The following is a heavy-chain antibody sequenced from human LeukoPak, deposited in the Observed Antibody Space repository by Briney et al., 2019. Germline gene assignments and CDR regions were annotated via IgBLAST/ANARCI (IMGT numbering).Heavy chain of an antibody. CDR3: AKVMYYYDSSGAIYAFDI. CDR1: GFTFSSYA. Sequence: GGSLRLSCAASGFTFSSYAMSWVRQAPGKGLEWVSAISGSGGSTYYADSVKGRFTISRDNSKNTRYLQMNSLRAEDTAVYSCAKVMYYYDSSGAIYAFDIWGQGTMVTVSS. CDR2: ISGSGGST. J-gene: IGHJ3*02. D-gene: IGHD3-22*01. V-gene: IGHV3-23*01.